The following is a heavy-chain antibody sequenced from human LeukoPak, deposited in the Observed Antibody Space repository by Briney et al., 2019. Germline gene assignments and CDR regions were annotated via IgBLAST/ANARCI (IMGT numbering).Heavy chain of an antibody. D-gene: IGHD5-18*01. CDR2: LTVDNGHT. V-gene: IGHV1-18*01. J-gene: IGHJ4*02. CDR3: ARCGYTNGRYCGVDE. Sequence: ASVKVSCKVSGYSFSKYGISWVRQAPGQGLEWMGWLTVDNGHTNYAQKVQDRVTMTADASTSTAYMELRNLRSDDTAVYYCARCGYTNGRYCGVDEWGQGTLVTVS. CDR1: GYSFSKYG.